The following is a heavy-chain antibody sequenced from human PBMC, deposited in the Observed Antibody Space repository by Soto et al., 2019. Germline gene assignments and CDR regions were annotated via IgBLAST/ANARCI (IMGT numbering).Heavy chain of an antibody. V-gene: IGHV5-51*01. CDR2: IYPGDSDT. CDR1: FSLSS. CDR3: ARIGSSYNPFDF. Sequence: FSLSSLFFFLHISFKVLYFILIIYPGDSDTRYSPSFRGQVTVSVDKSVNSAYLQWSSLKASDSAMYFCARIGSSYNPFDFWGQGTLVTVSS. D-gene: IGHD2-15*01. J-gene: IGHJ4*02.